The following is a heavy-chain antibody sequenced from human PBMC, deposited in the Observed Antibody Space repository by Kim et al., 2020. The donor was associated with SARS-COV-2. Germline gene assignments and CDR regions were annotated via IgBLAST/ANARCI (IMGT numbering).Heavy chain of an antibody. CDR3: ASCSSSSHYYYYGMDV. CDR2: ISAYNGNT. J-gene: IGHJ6*02. V-gene: IGHV1-18*04. CDR1: GYTFTSYG. D-gene: IGHD6-6*01. Sequence: ASVKVSCKASGYTFTSYGISWVRQAPGQGLEWMGWISAYNGNTNYAQKLQGRVTMTTDTSTSTAYMELRSLRSDDTAVYYCASCSSSSHYYYYGMDVWGQGTTVTVSS.